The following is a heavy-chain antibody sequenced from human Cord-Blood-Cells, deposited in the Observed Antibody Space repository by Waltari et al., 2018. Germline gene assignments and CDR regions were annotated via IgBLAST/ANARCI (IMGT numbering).Heavy chain of an antibody. V-gene: IGHV1-46*01. D-gene: IGHD7-27*01. CDR2: INPSGGST. J-gene: IGHJ4*02. CDR1: GYTFTSYY. Sequence: QVQLVQSGAEVKKPGASVKVSCKASGYTFTSYYMHWVRQAPGQGLEWMGIINPSGGSTSYAQKCQGRVTMTRDTSTSTVYMELSSLRSEDTAVYYCAREPNWGYVDYWGQGTLVTVSS. CDR3: AREPNWGYVDY.